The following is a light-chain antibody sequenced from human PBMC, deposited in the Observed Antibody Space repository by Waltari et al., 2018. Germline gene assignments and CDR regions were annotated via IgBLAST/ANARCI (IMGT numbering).Light chain of an antibody. V-gene: IGKV3-20*01. CDR1: RPVTNNY. CDR2: VLS. CDR3: HQFGDPPHT. J-gene: IGKJ2*01. Sequence: ETVLTQSPATLSLSPGERATLSCRTSRPVTNNYVGWYQQKPGQAPRLLINVLSSRVPGVPDRFRGSGSGTDFTLTITQLEPEDFAVYYCHQFGDPPHTFGQGTRV.